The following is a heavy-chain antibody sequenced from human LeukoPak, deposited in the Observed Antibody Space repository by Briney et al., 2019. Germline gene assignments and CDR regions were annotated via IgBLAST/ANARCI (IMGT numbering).Heavy chain of an antibody. V-gene: IGHV4-31*03. Sequence: SGTLSLTCTVSGGSISSGGYYWSWIRQHPGKGLEWIGYIYYSGSTYYNPSLKSRVTISVDTSKNQFSLKLSSVTAADTAVYYCARAGKGYFDYWGQGTLVTVSS. CDR2: IYYSGST. CDR1: GGSISSGGYY. J-gene: IGHJ4*02. CDR3: ARAGKGYFDY. D-gene: IGHD1-1*01.